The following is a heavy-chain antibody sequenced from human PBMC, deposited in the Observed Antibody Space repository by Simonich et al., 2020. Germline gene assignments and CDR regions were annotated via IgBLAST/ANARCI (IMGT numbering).Heavy chain of an antibody. CDR1: GGSISRSY. V-gene: IGHV4-59*08. J-gene: IGHJ4*02. CDR3: ARLPDY. Sequence: QVQLQESGPGLVKPSETLSLTCTVSGGSISRSYWSWIRQPPGKGLGWIGYIYYSGSTNYNPALKSRVTIAVDTSKNQFSLKLSSVTAADTAVYYCARLPDYWGQGTLVTVSS. CDR2: IYYSGST.